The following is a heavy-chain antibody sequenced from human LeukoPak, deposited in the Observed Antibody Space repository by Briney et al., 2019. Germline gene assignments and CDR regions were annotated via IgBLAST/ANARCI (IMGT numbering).Heavy chain of an antibody. CDR3: ARIPGRLRADYYYYYMDV. V-gene: IGHV1-18*01. CDR2: ITAYNGNT. Sequence: ASVKVSCKASGYTFTNYGFSWVRQAPGQGLEWMGWITAYNGNTNYAQKLQGRVTMTTDTSTSTAYMELRSLRSDDTAVYYCARIPGRLRADYYYYYMDVWGKGTTVTVSS. J-gene: IGHJ6*03. CDR1: GYTFTNYG. D-gene: IGHD5-12*01.